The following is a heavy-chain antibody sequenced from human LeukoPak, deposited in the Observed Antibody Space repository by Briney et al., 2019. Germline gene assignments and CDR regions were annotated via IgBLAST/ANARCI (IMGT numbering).Heavy chain of an antibody. D-gene: IGHD4/OR15-4a*01. J-gene: IGHJ4*02. V-gene: IGHV3-53*01. CDR1: GFTVSRKY. CDR2: IYTDAST. CDR3: IRDYGDY. Sequence: GGSLRLSCAASGFTVSRKYMSWVRQAPGKGLEWVAVIYTDASTYYADSVKGRFTISRDNSKNTLYLQMNSLRAEDAAVYYCIRDYGDYWGQGTLVTVSS.